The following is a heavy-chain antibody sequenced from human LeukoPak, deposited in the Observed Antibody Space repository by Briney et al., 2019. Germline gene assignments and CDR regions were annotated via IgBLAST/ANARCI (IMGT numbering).Heavy chain of an antibody. V-gene: IGHV4-39*01. CDR1: GGSISSSSYY. D-gene: IGHD3-10*01. CDR2: IYYSGST. J-gene: IGHJ6*03. Sequence: PSETLSLTCTVSGGSISSSSYYWGWIRQPPGKGLEWIGSIYYSGSTSYNPSLKSRVTISVDTSKNQFSLKLSSVTAADTAVYYCARKARVRGVIYMDVWGKETTVTISS. CDR3: ARKARVRGVIYMDV.